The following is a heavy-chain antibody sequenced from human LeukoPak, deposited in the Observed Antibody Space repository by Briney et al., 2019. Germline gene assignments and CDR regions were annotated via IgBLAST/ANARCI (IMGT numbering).Heavy chain of an antibody. Sequence: PSQTLSLTCAVSGGSISSGGYSWSWIRQPPGKGLEWIGYIYYSGSTYYNPSLKSRVTISVDTSKNQFSLKLSSVTAADTAVYYCASGSFTYCSGGSCSEYSAEYFQHWGQGTLVTVSS. J-gene: IGHJ1*01. D-gene: IGHD2-15*01. V-gene: IGHV4-30-4*07. CDR2: IYYSGST. CDR3: ASGSFTYCSGGSCSEYSAEYFQH. CDR1: GGSISSGGYS.